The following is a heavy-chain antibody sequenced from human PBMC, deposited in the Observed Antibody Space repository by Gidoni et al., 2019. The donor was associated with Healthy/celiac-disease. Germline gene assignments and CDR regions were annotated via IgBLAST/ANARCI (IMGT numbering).Heavy chain of an antibody. CDR1: GFTFDDYT. J-gene: IGHJ3*02. D-gene: IGHD3-9*01. V-gene: IGHV3-43*01. CDR2: ISWDGGST. CDR3: AKGKHHVLRYFDWLSFDAFDI. Sequence: EVQLVESGGVVVQPGGSLRLSCAASGFTFDDYTMHWVRQAPGKGLEWVSLISWDGGSTYYADSVKGRFTISRDNSKNSLYLQMNSLRTEDTALYYCAKGKHHVLRYFDWLSFDAFDIWGQGTMVTVSS.